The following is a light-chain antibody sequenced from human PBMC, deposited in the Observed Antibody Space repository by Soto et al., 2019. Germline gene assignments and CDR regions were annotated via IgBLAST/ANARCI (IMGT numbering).Light chain of an antibody. J-gene: IGLJ2*01. Sequence: QSVLTQPPSVSGAPGQRVTISCTGSSSNIGAGYDVHWYQQLPGTAPKLLIYNNNNRPSGVPDRFSGSKSVTSASLAITGLQADDEADYYCQSYDSSLSGVVFGEGTKLTVL. CDR2: NNN. CDR3: QSYDSSLSGVV. V-gene: IGLV1-40*01. CDR1: SSNIGAGYD.